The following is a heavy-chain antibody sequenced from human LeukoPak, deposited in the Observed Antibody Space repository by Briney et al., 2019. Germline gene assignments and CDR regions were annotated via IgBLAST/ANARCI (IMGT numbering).Heavy chain of an antibody. D-gene: IGHD2-21*02. CDR1: GGTFSSYA. J-gene: IGHJ5*02. CDR3: ARVLGAYCGGDCYSRWFDP. Sequence: ASVKVSCKASGGTFSSYAISWVRQAPGQGLEWMGGIIPIFGTANYAQKFQGRVTITADESTSTAYMELSSLRSEDTAVYYCARVLGAYCGGDCYSRWFDPWGQGTLVTVSS. V-gene: IGHV1-69*13. CDR2: IIPIFGTA.